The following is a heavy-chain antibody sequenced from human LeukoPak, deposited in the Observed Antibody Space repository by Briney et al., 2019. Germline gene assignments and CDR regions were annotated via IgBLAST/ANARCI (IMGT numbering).Heavy chain of an antibody. J-gene: IGHJ5*02. CDR2: ISSSGSTI. CDR3: ARDYYGSGSHDNWFDP. Sequence: GGSLRLSCAAPGFAFSTFEMNWVRQAPGKGLEWVSYISSSGSTIYYADSVKGRFTISRDNAKNSLYLQMNSLRAEDTAVYYCARDYYGSGSHDNWFDPWGQGTLVTVSS. V-gene: IGHV3-48*03. D-gene: IGHD3-10*01. CDR1: GFAFSTFE.